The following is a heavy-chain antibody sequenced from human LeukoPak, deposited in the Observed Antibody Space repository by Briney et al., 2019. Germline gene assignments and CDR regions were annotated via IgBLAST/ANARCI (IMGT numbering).Heavy chain of an antibody. V-gene: IGHV1-69*05. CDR2: IIPIFGTA. J-gene: IGHJ4*02. CDR1: GGTFSSYA. D-gene: IGHD6-13*01. CDR3: ARVIAAAAYYFDY. Sequence: SVKVSCKASGGTFSSYAISWVRQAPGQGGEWMGGIIPIFGTANYAQKFQGRVTVTTDESTSTAYMELSSLRSEDTAVYYCARVIAAAAYYFDYWGQGTLVTVSS.